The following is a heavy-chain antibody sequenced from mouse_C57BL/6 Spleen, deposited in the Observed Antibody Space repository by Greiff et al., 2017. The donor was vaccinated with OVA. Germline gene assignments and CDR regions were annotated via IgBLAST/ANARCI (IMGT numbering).Heavy chain of an antibody. V-gene: IGHV1-82*01. Sequence: VQLQQSGPELVKPGASVKISCKASGYAFSSSWMNWVKQRPGKGLEWIGRIYPGDGDTNYNGKFKGKATLTADKSSSTAYMQLSSLTSEDSAVYFCAKGSSGRGWFAYWGQGTLVTVSA. D-gene: IGHD3-2*02. CDR3: AKGSSGRGWFAY. CDR1: GYAFSSSW. J-gene: IGHJ3*01. CDR2: IYPGDGDT.